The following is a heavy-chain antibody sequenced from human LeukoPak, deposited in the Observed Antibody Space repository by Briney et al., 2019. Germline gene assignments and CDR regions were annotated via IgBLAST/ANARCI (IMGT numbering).Heavy chain of an antibody. CDR3: ARDRYYDSSGYYYALDY. J-gene: IGHJ4*02. CDR2: ISSSSSYT. V-gene: IGHV3-11*06. CDR1: GFTVSSNY. Sequence: GGSLRLSCAASGFTVSSNYMSWIRQAPGKGLEWVSYISSSSSYTNYADSVKGRFTISRDNAKNSLYLQMNSLRAEDAAVYYCARDRYYDSSGYYYALDYWGQGTLVTVSS. D-gene: IGHD3-22*01.